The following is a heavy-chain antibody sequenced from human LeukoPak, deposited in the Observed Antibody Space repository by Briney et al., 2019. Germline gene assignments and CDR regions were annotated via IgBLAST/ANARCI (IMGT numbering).Heavy chain of an antibody. CDR1: GFAFSRYA. J-gene: IGHJ4*02. Sequence: GSLLLSSAASGFAFSRYAMTWVRQAPGKGLAWVSTIAASDGSTFYSDSVKGRFTISRDNSKNTLYLQMNSLRAEDTALYYCVKDRPYDYGDSTATFDSWGQGTLV. CDR2: IAASDGST. CDR3: VKDRPYDYGDSTATFDS. V-gene: IGHV3-23*01. D-gene: IGHD4-17*01.